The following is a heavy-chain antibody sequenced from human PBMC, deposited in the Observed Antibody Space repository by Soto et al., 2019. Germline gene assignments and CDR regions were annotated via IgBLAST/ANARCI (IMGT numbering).Heavy chain of an antibody. CDR1: GYTFTGYY. V-gene: IGHV1-2*04. J-gene: IGHJ4*02. Sequence: ASVKVSCKASGYTFTGYYMHWVRQAPGQGLEWMGWINPNSGGTNYAQKFQGWVTMTRDTSISTAYMELSRLRSDDTAVYYCAREICSSTSCYLYFAYGGRETRYTVS. D-gene: IGHD2-2*01. CDR3: AREICSSTSCYLYFAY. CDR2: INPNSGGT.